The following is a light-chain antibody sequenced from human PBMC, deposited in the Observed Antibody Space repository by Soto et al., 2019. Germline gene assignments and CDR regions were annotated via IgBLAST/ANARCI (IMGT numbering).Light chain of an antibody. CDR2: DAS. CDR3: HQRQYWPPIT. J-gene: IGKJ5*01. V-gene: IGKV3-11*01. Sequence: EIVMTQSPGTVSGSRLERGTGCFMTSLSVSVYLDWYQQKPGQAPRLLISDASNRATGIPARFSGSGSGTDFTLTISSLEPEDFAVYYCHQRQYWPPITFGQGTRLEI. CDR1: LSVSVY.